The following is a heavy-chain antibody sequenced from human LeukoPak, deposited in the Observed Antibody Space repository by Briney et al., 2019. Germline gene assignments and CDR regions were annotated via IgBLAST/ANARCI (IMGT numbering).Heavy chain of an antibody. CDR2: ISGSGGST. J-gene: IGHJ4*02. D-gene: IGHD2-2*02. CDR1: GFTLSDHY. Sequence: GGSLRLSCAASGFTLSDHYMSWVRQAPGKGLEWVSAISGSGGSTYYADSVKGRFTISRDNSKNTLYLQMNSLRAEDTAVYYCAKRGSPTKGRYCSSTSCYTFDYWGQGTLVTVSS. CDR3: AKRGSPTKGRYCSSTSCYTFDY. V-gene: IGHV3-23*01.